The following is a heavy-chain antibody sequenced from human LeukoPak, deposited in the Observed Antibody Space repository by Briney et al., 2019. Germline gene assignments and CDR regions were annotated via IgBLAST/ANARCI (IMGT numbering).Heavy chain of an antibody. J-gene: IGHJ5*02. D-gene: IGHD2-2*01. CDR1: GYTFTGYY. Sequence: PKASVKVSCKASGYTFTGYYMHWVRQAPGQGLEWMGWINPNSGGTNYAQKFQGRVTMTRDTSISTAYMELSRLRSDDTAVYYCARVLVPAAIYLHNWFDPWGLGTLVTVSS. CDR3: ARVLVPAAIYLHNWFDP. CDR2: INPNSGGT. V-gene: IGHV1-2*02.